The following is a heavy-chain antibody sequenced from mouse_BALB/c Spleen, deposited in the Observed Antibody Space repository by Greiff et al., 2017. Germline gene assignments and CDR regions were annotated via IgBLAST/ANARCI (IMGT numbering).Heavy chain of an antibody. V-gene: IGHV1-4*02. CDR3: ARGGYYDYDADAMDY. J-gene: IGHJ4*01. Sequence: VQLQQSAAELARPGASVKMSCKASGYTFTSYTMHWVKQRPGQGLEWIGYINPSSGYTEYNQKFKDKTTLTADKSSSTAYMQLSSLTSEDSAVYYCARGGYYDYDADAMDYWGQGTSVTVSS. CDR1: GYTFTSYT. D-gene: IGHD2-4*01. CDR2: INPSSGYT.